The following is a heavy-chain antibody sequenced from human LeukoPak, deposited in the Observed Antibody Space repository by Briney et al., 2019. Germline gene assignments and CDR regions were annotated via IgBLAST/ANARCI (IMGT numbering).Heavy chain of an antibody. V-gene: IGHV3-15*01. Sequence: PRGSLRLSCAASGFTFSSYWMSWVRQAPGKGLEWVGRIKSKTDGGTTDYAAPVKGRFTISRDDSKNTLYLQMNSLKTEDTAVYYCTTEIVVVPAAWGQGTLVTVSS. J-gene: IGHJ5*02. CDR1: GFTFSSYW. CDR3: TTEIVVVPAA. D-gene: IGHD2-2*01. CDR2: IKSKTDGGTT.